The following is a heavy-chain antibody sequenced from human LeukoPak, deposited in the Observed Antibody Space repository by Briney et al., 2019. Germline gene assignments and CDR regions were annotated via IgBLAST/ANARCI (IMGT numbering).Heavy chain of an antibody. J-gene: IGHJ4*02. CDR1: VFTFRSYS. CDR3: ARDSAYGDFFDY. D-gene: IGHD4-17*01. CDR2: ISSSSSYI. Sequence: GGSLTLSCASSVFTFRSYSMNWVRQPPWKGLEGVSSISSSSSYIYYADSVKGRFTISRDNAKNSLYLQMNSLRAEDTAVYYCARDSAYGDFFDYWGQGTLVTVSS. V-gene: IGHV3-21*01.